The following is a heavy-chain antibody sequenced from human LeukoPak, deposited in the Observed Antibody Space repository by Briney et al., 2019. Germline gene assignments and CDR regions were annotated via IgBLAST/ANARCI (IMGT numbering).Heavy chain of an antibody. Sequence: GGSLRLSCAASGFTFSDYYMSWIRQAPGKGLEWVSYISSSGSTIYYADSVKGRFTISRDNAKNSLYLQMNSLRAEDTAVYYCARVDSSGDDAFDIWGQGTMVTVSS. V-gene: IGHV3-11*04. CDR2: ISSSGSTI. CDR3: ARVDSSGDDAFDI. J-gene: IGHJ3*02. D-gene: IGHD3-22*01. CDR1: GFTFSDYY.